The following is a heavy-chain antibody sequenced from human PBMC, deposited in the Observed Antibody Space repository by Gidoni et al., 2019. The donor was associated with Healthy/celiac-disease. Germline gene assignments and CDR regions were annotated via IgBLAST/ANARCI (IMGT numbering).Heavy chain of an antibody. J-gene: IGHJ3*02. D-gene: IGHD3-22*01. CDR3: ARASPYYYDSSGYYLGDAFDI. Sequence: EVQLVESGGGLVQPGGSLRLSCSASGFTFSSYDMHWVRQATGKGLELGSSIGTACDTYYPGSVKGRFTISRENAKNSLYLQMNSLRAEDTAVYYCARASPYYYDSSGYYLGDAFDIWGQGTMVTVSS. CDR2: IGTACDT. CDR1: GFTFSSYD. V-gene: IGHV3-13*01.